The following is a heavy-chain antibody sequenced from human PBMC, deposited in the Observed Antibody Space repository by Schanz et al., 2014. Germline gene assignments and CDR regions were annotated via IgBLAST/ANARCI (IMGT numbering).Heavy chain of an antibody. V-gene: IGHV3-23*01. D-gene: IGHD2-2*02. CDR2: ISGSGVST. J-gene: IGHJ4*02. CDR1: GFTFSDSY. CDR3: AGGEYQLLYGN. Sequence: EVQLLESGGGLAQPGGSLRLACAASGFTFSDSYMTWIRQAPGKGLEWVSAISGSGVSTLYADSVKGRFTISRDKSENTLYLQMNSLRAEDTAVYHCAGGEYQLLYGNWGQGTLVTVSS.